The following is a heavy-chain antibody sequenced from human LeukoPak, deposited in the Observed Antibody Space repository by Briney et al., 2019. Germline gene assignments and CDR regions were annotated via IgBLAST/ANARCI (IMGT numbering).Heavy chain of an antibody. D-gene: IGHD3-10*01. Sequence: GGSLRLSCAASGFTFDDYGMSWVRQAPGKGLEWVSGINWNGGSTGYADSVKGRFTISRDNAKNSLYLQMNSLRAEDTALYHCAREAAYGSGTDDSESPFYYYYYMDVWGKGTTVTVSS. CDR3: AREAAYGSGTDDSESPFYYYYYMDV. V-gene: IGHV3-20*01. CDR1: GFTFDDYG. J-gene: IGHJ6*03. CDR2: INWNGGST.